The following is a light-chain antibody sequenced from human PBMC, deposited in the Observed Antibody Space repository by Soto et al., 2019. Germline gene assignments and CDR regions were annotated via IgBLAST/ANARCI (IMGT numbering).Light chain of an antibody. CDR3: QQRASWPIT. V-gene: IGKV3-11*01. CDR1: QTVRNE. Sequence: EIVLTQSPVTLSLSPGERDTLSCRASQTVRNELAWYQQKPGQAPRLLIYDASNRATGIPARFSGSGSGTDFSLTISSLEPEDFAIYYCQQRASWPITFGQGTRLEIK. J-gene: IGKJ5*01. CDR2: DAS.